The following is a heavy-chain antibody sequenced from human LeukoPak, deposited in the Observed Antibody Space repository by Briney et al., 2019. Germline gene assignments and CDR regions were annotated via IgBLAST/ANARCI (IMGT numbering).Heavy chain of an antibody. J-gene: IGHJ4*02. V-gene: IGHV4-39*02. CDR2: IYYSGST. CDR3: VHSSGWYIPFDY. Sequence: SETLSLTCTVSGGSISSSSYYWGWIRQPPGKGLEWIGSIYYSGSTYYNPSLKSRVTISVDTSKNHFSLKLSSVTAADTAVYYCVHSSGWYIPFDYWGQGTLVTVSS. CDR1: GGSISSSSYY. D-gene: IGHD6-19*01.